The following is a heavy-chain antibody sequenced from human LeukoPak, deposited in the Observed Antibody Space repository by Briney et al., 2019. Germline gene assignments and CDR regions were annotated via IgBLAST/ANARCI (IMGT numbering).Heavy chain of an antibody. V-gene: IGHV4-59*01. CDR3: ARAGQYGSGSYYSIYYGMDV. J-gene: IGHJ6*04. Sequence: SETLSLTCTVSGGSISSYYWRWIRQPPGKGLEWIGYIYYSGSTNYNPSLKSRVTISVDTSKNQFSLKLSSVTAADTAVYYCARAGQYGSGSYYSIYYGMDVWGKGTTVTVSS. CDR1: GGSISSYY. CDR2: IYYSGST. D-gene: IGHD3-10*01.